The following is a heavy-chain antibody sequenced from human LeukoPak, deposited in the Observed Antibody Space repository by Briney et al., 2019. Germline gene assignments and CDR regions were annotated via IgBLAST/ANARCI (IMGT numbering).Heavy chain of an antibody. D-gene: IGHD6-13*01. CDR3: ARGGGYSSSWSY. CDR2: IYYSGST. J-gene: IGHJ4*02. V-gene: IGHV4-59*01. Sequence: SETLSLTYTVSGGSISSYYWSWIRQPPGKGLEWIGYIYYSGSTNYNPSLKSRVTISVDTSKNQFSLKLSSVPAADTAVYYCARGGGYSSSWSYWGQGTLVTVSS. CDR1: GGSISSYY.